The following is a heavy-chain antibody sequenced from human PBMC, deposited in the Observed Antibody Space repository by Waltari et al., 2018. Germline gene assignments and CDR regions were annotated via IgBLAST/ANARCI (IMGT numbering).Heavy chain of an antibody. Sequence: QVQLQESGPGLVKPSETLSLTCTVSGGSISSYYWSWIRQPAGKGLEWIGRIYTSGSTNYNPSLKSRVTMSVDTSKNQFPLKLSSVTAADTAVYYCARDGAVVVAATRFDYWGQGTLVTVSS. CDR1: GGSISSYY. CDR2: IYTSGST. CDR3: ARDGAVVVAATRFDY. V-gene: IGHV4-4*07. J-gene: IGHJ4*02. D-gene: IGHD2-15*01.